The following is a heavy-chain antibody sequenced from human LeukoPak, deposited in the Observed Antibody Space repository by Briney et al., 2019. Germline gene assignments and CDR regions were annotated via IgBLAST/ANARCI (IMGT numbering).Heavy chain of an antibody. D-gene: IGHD5-12*01. CDR1: GFTFSDYG. CDR3: ARAKSVSGVATIYY. CDR2: IRYDGSDK. V-gene: IGHV3-30*02. J-gene: IGHJ4*02. Sequence: GGSLRLSCAASGFTFSDYGIHWVRQAPGKGLEWVAFIRYDGSDKYYADSVKGRFTISRDNSKNTLYLQMNSLRAEDTAVYYCARAKSVSGVATIYYWGQGTLVTVSS.